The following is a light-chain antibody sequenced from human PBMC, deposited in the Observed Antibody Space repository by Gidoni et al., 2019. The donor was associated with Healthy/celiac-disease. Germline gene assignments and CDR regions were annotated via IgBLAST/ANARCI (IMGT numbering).Light chain of an antibody. V-gene: IGKV1-9*01. CDR1: QGISSY. CDR3: QQLNSYPPT. J-gene: IGKJ3*01. Sequence: DIQLTQSPSFLSASVGDRVTITCRASQGISSYLAWYQQKPGKAPKLLIYAASTLQSGVPSRFSGSGSGTEFTLTISSLQPEDFATYYCQQLNSYPPTVXPGTKVDIK. CDR2: AAS.